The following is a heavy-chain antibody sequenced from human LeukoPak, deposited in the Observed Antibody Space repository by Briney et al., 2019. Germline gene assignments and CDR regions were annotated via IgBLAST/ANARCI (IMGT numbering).Heavy chain of an antibody. CDR3: AKDPFGHSNGYYPTIFDF. V-gene: IGHV3-23*01. J-gene: IGHJ4*02. D-gene: IGHD3-22*01. Sequence: GGSLRLSCAASGFTFSSSAMSWVRQAPGKGLEWVSAISNNGGYTYYADSVQGRFTISRDISKNTLYVQMNSLRAEDTALYYCAKDPFGHSNGYYPTIFDFWGQGTLVTVSS. CDR1: GFTFSSSA. CDR2: ISNNGGYT.